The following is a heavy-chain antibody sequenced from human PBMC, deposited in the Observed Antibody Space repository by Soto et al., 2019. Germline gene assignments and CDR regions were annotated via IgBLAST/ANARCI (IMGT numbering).Heavy chain of an antibody. J-gene: IGHJ2*01. V-gene: IGHV3-30*18. CDR1: GFTFSSYG. CDR3: AKAGADPRHRYFDL. Sequence: PGESLKISCAASGFTFSSYGMHWVRQAPGKGLEWVAVISYDGSNKYYADSVKGRFTISRDNSKNTLYLQMNSLRAEDTAVYYCAKAGADPRHRYFDLWGRGTLVTVSS. CDR2: ISYDGSNK. D-gene: IGHD1-26*01.